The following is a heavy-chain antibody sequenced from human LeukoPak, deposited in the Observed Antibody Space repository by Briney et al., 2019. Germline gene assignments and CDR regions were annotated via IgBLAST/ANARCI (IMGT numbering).Heavy chain of an antibody. J-gene: IGHJ4*02. CDR2: ISGSGGST. CDR3: AKDRPAAYCGGDCSY. V-gene: IGHV3-23*01. Sequence: PGRSLRLSCAASGFTFSSYAMSWVRQAPGKGLEWVSAISGSGGSTYYADSVKGRFTISRDNSKNTLYLQMNSLRAEDTAVYYCAKDRPAAYCGGDCSYWGQGTLVTVSS. CDR1: GFTFSSYA. D-gene: IGHD2-21*02.